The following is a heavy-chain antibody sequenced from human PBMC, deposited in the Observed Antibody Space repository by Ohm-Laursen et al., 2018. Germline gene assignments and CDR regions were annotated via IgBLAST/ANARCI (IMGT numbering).Heavy chain of an antibody. J-gene: IGHJ6*02. Sequence: SQTLSLTCTVSGGSISSYYWSWIRQPAGMGLEWIGRISTTGSTNYNPSLKSRVTISVDTSKKQFSLKLTSVTAADTAVYYCARDCSSTSCYGDSTYNYYGMDVWGQGTTVTVSS. V-gene: IGHV4-4*07. CDR3: ARDCSSTSCYGDSTYNYYGMDV. CDR1: GGSISSYY. D-gene: IGHD2-2*01. CDR2: ISTTGST.